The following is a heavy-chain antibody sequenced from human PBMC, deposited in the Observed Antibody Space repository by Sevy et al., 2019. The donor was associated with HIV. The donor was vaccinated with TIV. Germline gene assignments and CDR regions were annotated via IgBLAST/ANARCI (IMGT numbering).Heavy chain of an antibody. J-gene: IGHJ4*02. CDR3: AKLGIAVAVPLGY. V-gene: IGHV3-23*01. CDR2: ISGSGGST. Sequence: GGSLRLSCAASGFTFSSYAMSWVRQAPGKGLEWVSAISGSGGSTYYADSVKGRFTISRDNSKDTLYLQMNSLGAEDTAVYYCAKLGIAVAVPLGYWGQGTLVTVSS. CDR1: GFTFSSYA. D-gene: IGHD6-19*01.